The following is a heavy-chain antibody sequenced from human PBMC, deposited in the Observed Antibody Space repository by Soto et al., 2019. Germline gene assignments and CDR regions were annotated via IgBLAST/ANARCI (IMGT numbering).Heavy chain of an antibody. CDR2: IYWDDDK. CDR3: AHRLGVGDLQMGYFDY. CDR1: GFSLSTSGVG. Sequence: QITLKESGPTLVKPTQTLTLTCTFSGFSLSTSGVGVGWIRQPPGKALEWLALIYWDDDKRYSPSLKSRLTNRKDPSKNQVVLTMTNMDPVDTATYYCAHRLGVGDLQMGYFDYWGQGPLVTVSS. V-gene: IGHV2-5*02. D-gene: IGHD1-26*01. J-gene: IGHJ4*02.